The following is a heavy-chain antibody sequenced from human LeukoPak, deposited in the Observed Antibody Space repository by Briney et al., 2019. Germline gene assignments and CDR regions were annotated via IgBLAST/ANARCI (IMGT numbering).Heavy chain of an antibody. D-gene: IGHD3-16*01. CDR3: AREGDYYFDY. J-gene: IGHJ4*02. V-gene: IGHV3-21*01. Sequence: GGSLRLSCAASGFTFSSYSMNWVRQVPGKGLEWVSSISSSSSYIYYADSVKGRFTISRDNAKISLYLQMNSLRAEDTAVYYCAREGDYYFDYWGQGTLVTVSS. CDR2: ISSSSSYI. CDR1: GFTFSSYS.